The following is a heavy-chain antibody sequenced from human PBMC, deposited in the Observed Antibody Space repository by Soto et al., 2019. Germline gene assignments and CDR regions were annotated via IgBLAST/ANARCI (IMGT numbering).Heavy chain of an antibody. V-gene: IGHV5-51*01. J-gene: IGHJ5*02. Sequence: XESLTSSRKGSGYSFTSYWIGLVRQMPGKGLEWMGIIYPGDSDTRYSPSFQGQVTISADKSISTAYLQWSSLKASDTAMYYCARRSPGAFDPWGQGTLVTVSS. CDR3: ARRSPGAFDP. CDR1: GYSFTSYW. CDR2: IYPGDSDT. D-gene: IGHD6-13*01.